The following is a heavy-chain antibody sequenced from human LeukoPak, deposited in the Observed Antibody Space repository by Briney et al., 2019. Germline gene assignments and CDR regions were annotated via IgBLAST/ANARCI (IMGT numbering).Heavy chain of an antibody. Sequence: SETLSLTCTVSGGSISSGSYYWTWIRQPAGKGLEWIGRIYTSGSTYYNPSLKSRVTISVDTSKNQFSLKLSSVTAADTDVYYCASTAHTLYYFDYWGQGTLVTVSS. D-gene: IGHD2-2*02. CDR1: GGSISSGSYY. V-gene: IGHV4-61*02. J-gene: IGHJ4*02. CDR3: ASTAHTLYYFDY. CDR2: IYTSGST.